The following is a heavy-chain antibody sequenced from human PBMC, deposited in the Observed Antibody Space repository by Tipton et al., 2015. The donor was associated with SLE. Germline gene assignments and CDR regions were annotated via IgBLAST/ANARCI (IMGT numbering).Heavy chain of an antibody. V-gene: IGHV3-30-3*01. Sequence: LSLTCAVSGGSISSSNWWSWVRQAPGKGLEWVAVISYDGSNKYYADSVKGRFTISRDNSKNTLYLQMNSLRAEDTAVYYCAREVEYWGQGTLVTVSS. J-gene: IGHJ4*02. CDR3: AREVEY. CDR2: ISYDGSNK. CDR1: GGSISSSN.